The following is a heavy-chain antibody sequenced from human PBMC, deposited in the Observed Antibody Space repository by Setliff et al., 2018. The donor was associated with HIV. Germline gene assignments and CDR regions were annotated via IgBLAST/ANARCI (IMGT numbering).Heavy chain of an antibody. Sequence: PSETLSLTCAVYGGSFSGYYWSWIRQPPGKGLEWIGEINHSGSTNYNPSLKSRVTISVDTSKNQFSLELSSVTAADTAVYYCAREPYSSGWENYWYFDLWGRGTLVTVSS. CDR3: AREPYSSGWENYWYFDL. CDR2: INHSGST. CDR1: GGSFSGYY. J-gene: IGHJ2*01. V-gene: IGHV4-34*01. D-gene: IGHD6-19*01.